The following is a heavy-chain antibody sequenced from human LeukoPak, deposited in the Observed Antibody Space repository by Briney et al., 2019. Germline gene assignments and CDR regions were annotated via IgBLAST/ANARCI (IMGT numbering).Heavy chain of an antibody. Sequence: GGSLRLSCSVSGFTFSTFVMHWVRQAPGKGLEYVSAISSNGDNTYYADSVKGRFTISRDNSKNTLYLQMSSLRADDTAVYYCVRGTGYWGQGTLVTVSS. V-gene: IGHV3-64D*06. CDR1: GFTFSTFV. CDR2: ISSNGDNT. CDR3: VRGTGY. J-gene: IGHJ4*02.